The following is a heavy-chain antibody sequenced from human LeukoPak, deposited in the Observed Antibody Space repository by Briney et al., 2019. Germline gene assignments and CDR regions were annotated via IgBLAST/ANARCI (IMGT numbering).Heavy chain of an antibody. D-gene: IGHD6-19*01. CDR2: IYYSGST. Sequence: SETLSLTCTVSGGSISSYYWSWIRQPPGKGLEWIGYIYYSGSTNYNPSLKSRVTISVDTSKTQFCLKMSSVTAADKAVYYCARVKGRGWYPTSIRYFDYWGQGTLVSVSS. CDR3: ARVKGRGWYPTSIRYFDY. V-gene: IGHV4-59*01. CDR1: GGSISSYY. J-gene: IGHJ4*02.